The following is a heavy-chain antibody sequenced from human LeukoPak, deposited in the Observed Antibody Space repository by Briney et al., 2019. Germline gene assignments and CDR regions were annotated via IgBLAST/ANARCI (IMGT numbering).Heavy chain of an antibody. CDR3: AREYSASQH. Sequence: ASVKVSCKASGYTFVGYYLHWVRQAPGQGLEWMAWIDPYTGNTHYAQKFQGRITVTRDTSVSTTYMELTWLTSDDTARYYCAREYSASQHWGQGTLVTVSS. CDR1: GYTFVGYY. V-gene: IGHV1-2*02. CDR2: IDPYTGNT. J-gene: IGHJ4*02. D-gene: IGHD5-12*01.